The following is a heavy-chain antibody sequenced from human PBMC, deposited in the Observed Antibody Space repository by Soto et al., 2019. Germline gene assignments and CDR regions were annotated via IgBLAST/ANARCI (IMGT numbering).Heavy chain of an antibody. CDR2: IKQDGSEK. V-gene: IGHV3-7*03. Sequence: GGSLRLSCAASGFTFSSYWMSWVRQAPGKGLEWVANIKQDGSEKYYVDSVKGRFTISRDNAKNSLYLQMISLRAEDMAVYYYARYSSSYYYYYMDVWGKGTTVTVSS. D-gene: IGHD6-6*01. CDR1: GFTFSSYW. CDR3: ARYSSSYYYYYMDV. J-gene: IGHJ6*03.